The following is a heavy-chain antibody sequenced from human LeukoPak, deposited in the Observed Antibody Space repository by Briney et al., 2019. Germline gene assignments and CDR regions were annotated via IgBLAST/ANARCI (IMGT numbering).Heavy chain of an antibody. D-gene: IGHD3-22*01. CDR1: GFTVSSNY. CDR3: AKGISITMIVVVYEDAFDI. V-gene: IGHV3-53*05. J-gene: IGHJ3*02. CDR2: IYSDGTT. Sequence: GGSLRLSCSASGFTVSSNYMSWVRQAPGKRLEWVSIIYSDGTTRYADSVKGRFTISRDNSKNTLYLQMNSLRAEDTALYYCAKGISITMIVVVYEDAFDIWGQGTMVTVSS.